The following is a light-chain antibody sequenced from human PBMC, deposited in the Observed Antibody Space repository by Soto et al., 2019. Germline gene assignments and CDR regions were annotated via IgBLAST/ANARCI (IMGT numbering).Light chain of an antibody. CDR2: GAS. J-gene: IGKJ1*01. V-gene: IGKV3-11*01. Sequence: EIVLTQSPATLSLSPGERATLSCRASQTVSSYLAWYQQKPGQPPRLLIFGASSRAAGIPDRFSGSGSGTDFTLTISSLEPEDFAVYYCQQRSNWPTTFGQGTKVDIK. CDR3: QQRSNWPTT. CDR1: QTVSSY.